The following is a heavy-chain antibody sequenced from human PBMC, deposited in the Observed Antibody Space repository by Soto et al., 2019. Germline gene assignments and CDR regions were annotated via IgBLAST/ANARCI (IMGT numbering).Heavy chain of an antibody. V-gene: IGHV1-8*01. CDR3: ARGINYYDSGDDAFDI. CDR2: MNPNSGNT. CDR1: GYTFTSYD. Sequence: QVQLVQSGAEVKKPGASVKVSCKASGYTFTSYDINWVRQATGQGLEWMGWMNPNSGNTGYAQKIQGRVTMTRKTSTSTAYMELSSLRSEDTAVYYCARGINYYDSGDDAFDIWGQGTMVTVSS. J-gene: IGHJ3*02. D-gene: IGHD3-10*01.